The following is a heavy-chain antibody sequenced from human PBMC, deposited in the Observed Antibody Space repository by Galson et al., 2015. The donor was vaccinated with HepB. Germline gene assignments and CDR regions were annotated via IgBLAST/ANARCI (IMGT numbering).Heavy chain of an antibody. CDR2: ISSSSSYI. Sequence: SLRLSCAASGFTFSSYSMNWVRQAPGKGLEWVSSISSSSSYIYYADSVKGRFTISRDNAKNSLYLQMNSLRAEDTAVYYCAREYYGSGRVFDYWGQGTLVTVSS. CDR3: AREYYGSGRVFDY. D-gene: IGHD3-10*01. V-gene: IGHV3-21*01. CDR1: GFTFSSYS. J-gene: IGHJ4*02.